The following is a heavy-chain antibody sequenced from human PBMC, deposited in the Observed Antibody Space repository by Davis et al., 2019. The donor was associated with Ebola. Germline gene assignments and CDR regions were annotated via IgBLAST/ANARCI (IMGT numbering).Heavy chain of an antibody. CDR3: AREAVGNEMD. D-gene: IGHD1-1*01. V-gene: IGHV1-18*01. CDR2: IRPYNGNT. Sequence: ASVKVSCKASGYSFPSHDVSWVRQAPGQGLEWVAWIRPYNGNTHYTQKVQDRVTATTDTSTSTAYMELRSLRSDDTAVYYCAREAVGNEMDWGQGTLVTVSS. J-gene: IGHJ4*02. CDR1: GYSFPSHD.